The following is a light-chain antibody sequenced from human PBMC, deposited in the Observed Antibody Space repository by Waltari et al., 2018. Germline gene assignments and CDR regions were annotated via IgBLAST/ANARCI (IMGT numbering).Light chain of an antibody. J-gene: IGLJ3*02. V-gene: IGLV1-44*01. Sequence: QSFLTHPPSASGTPGQTVTISCSRISSNPVGRTTINWYQHLPGTAPKLLIYSYNLRRSGVPDRFSGSGFGASASLAISGLQSEDDGHYYCATWDDSLNGWVFGGGTKLTVL. CDR1: SSNPVGRTT. CDR2: SYN. CDR3: ATWDDSLNGWV.